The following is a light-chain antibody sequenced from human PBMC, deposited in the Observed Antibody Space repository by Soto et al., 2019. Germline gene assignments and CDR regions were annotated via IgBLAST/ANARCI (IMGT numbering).Light chain of an antibody. CDR3: SSYTPTTTLVV. Sequence: QAVLSQPASLSGSPGQSITISCTGTSSDIGVYNFVSWYQHHPGKAPKLIIYEVTDRPSGVSNRFSGSKSGNTASLTISGPQAEDEADYYCSSYTPTTTLVVFGGGTKLTVL. J-gene: IGLJ2*01. V-gene: IGLV2-14*01. CDR1: SSDIGVYNF. CDR2: EVT.